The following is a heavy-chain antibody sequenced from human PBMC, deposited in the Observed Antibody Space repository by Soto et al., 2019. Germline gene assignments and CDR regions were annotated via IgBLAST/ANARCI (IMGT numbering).Heavy chain of an antibody. CDR1: GFTVSTYG. D-gene: IGHD2-8*02. CDR3: TGEAASGD. V-gene: IGHV3-30*03. CDR2: ISRDGGTK. J-gene: IGHJ4*02. Sequence: QVQLVESGGGVVQPGRSLRLSCAVSGFTVSTYGMQWVRQAPGKGLEWVAVISRDGGTKYYADSVKGRFTISRDNSRNALFLEMSSLRGDDMAVYYCTGEAASGDWGQGTLVTVSS.